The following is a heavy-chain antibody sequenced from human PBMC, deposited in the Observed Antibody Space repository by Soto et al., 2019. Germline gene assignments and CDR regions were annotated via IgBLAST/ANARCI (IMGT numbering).Heavy chain of an antibody. CDR3: ARDSKRIAAAGTPYYYYYYGMDV. CDR2: TYYRSKWYN. V-gene: IGHV6-1*01. D-gene: IGHD6-13*01. Sequence: PSQTLSLTCAISGDSVSSNSAAWNWIRQSPSRGLEWLGRTYYRSKWYNDYAVSVKSRITINPDTSKNQFSLQLNSVTPEDTAVYYCARDSKRIAAAGTPYYYYYYGMDVWGQGTTVTVSS. J-gene: IGHJ6*02. CDR1: GDSVSSNSAA.